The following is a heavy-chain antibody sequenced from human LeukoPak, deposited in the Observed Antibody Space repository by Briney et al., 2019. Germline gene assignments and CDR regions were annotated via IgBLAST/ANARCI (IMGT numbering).Heavy chain of an antibody. Sequence: SETLSLTCTVSGGSISSYYWSWIRQPPGKVLEWIGYIYTSGSTNYNPSLKSRVTISVDTSKNQFSLKLSSVTDADPAVYYCARLEGDCSSTSCYPHYYMDVWGKGTTVTVSS. D-gene: IGHD2-2*01. CDR1: GGSISSYY. J-gene: IGHJ6*03. V-gene: IGHV4-4*09. CDR3: ARLEGDCSSTSCYPHYYMDV. CDR2: IYTSGST.